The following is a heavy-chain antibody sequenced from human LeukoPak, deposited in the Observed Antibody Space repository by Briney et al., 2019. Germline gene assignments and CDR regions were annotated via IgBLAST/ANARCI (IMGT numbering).Heavy chain of an antibody. J-gene: IGHJ4*02. CDR1: GFTFSSYA. CDR3: AKDRRGGSSWYEGPYY. CDR2: ISYDGSNK. D-gene: IGHD6-13*01. V-gene: IGHV3-30*04. Sequence: SLRLSCAASGFTFSSYAMHWIRQAPGKGLEWVAVISYDGSNKYYADSVKGRFTISRDNSKNTLYLQMNSLRAEDTAVYYCAKDRRGGSSWYEGPYYWGQGTLVTVSS.